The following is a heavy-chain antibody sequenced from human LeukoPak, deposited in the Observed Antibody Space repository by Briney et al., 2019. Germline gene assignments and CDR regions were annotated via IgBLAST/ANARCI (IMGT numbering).Heavy chain of an antibody. CDR3: ARLLVAAAGRRNLDY. V-gene: IGHV5-51*01. Sequence: GESLKISCKGSGYSFTSYWIAWVRQMPGKGLECMGIMYPGDSDTRYSPSFRGLVTISADKSISTAFLQWSSLKASDTAMYYCARLLVAAAGRRNLDYWGQGTLVTVSS. J-gene: IGHJ4*02. CDR2: MYPGDSDT. D-gene: IGHD6-13*01. CDR1: GYSFTSYW.